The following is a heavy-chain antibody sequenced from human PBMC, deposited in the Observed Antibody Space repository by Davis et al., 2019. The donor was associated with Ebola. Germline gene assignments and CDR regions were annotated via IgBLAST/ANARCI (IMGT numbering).Heavy chain of an antibody. CDR1: GFTFSSYS. D-gene: IGHD1/OR15-1a*01. Sequence: GGSLRPSCAASGFTFSSYSMNWVRQAPGRGLEWVSSISSSSSYIYYADSVKVRFTISRDNAKNSLYLQMNSLRAEDTAVYYCARGDRIKAKQFDYWGQGTLVTVSS. CDR3: ARGDRIKAKQFDY. V-gene: IGHV3-21*01. J-gene: IGHJ4*02. CDR2: ISSSSSYI.